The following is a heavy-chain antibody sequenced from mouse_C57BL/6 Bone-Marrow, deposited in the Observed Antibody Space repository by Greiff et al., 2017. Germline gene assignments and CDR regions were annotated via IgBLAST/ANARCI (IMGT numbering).Heavy chain of an antibody. J-gene: IGHJ4*01. CDR1: GYAFTNYL. V-gene: IGHV1-54*01. Sequence: VQLQQSGAELVRPGTSVKVSCKASGYAFTNYLIEWVKQRPGQGLEWIGVINPGSGGTNYNEKFKGKATLTADKSSSTAYMQLSSLTSEDSAVYFCARKATAYYYYAMDYWGQGTSVTVSS. CDR2: INPGSGGT. CDR3: ARKATAYYYYAMDY. D-gene: IGHD4-1*02.